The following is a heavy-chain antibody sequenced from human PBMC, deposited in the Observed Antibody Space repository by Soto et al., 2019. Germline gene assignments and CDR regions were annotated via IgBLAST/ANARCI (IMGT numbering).Heavy chain of an antibody. V-gene: IGHV3-66*01. CDR1: GFTVSNHY. CDR2: IYSGGST. Sequence: GGSLRLSCAAYGFTVSNHYMSWVRQAPGKGLEWVSLIYSGGSTYYADSVKGRFTISRDSSKNTLYLQMNGLRAEDTAMYYCAAYSHKGYWGQGTLVTVSS. J-gene: IGHJ4*02. CDR3: AAYSHKGY. D-gene: IGHD3-16*01.